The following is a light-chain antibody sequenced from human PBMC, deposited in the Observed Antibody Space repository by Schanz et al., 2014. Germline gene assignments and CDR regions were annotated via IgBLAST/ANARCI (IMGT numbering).Light chain of an antibody. J-gene: IGLJ3*02. CDR2: DVS. Sequence: QSVLTQPPSASGSPGQSVTISCTGTSSDLGGYNYVSWYQQHPGKAPKLMIYDVSNRPSGVSNRFSGSKSGNTASLTISGLQAEDEADYYCSSYTSSSTLEVFGGGTKLTVL. CDR1: SSDLGGYNY. CDR3: SSYTSSSTLEV. V-gene: IGLV2-14*01.